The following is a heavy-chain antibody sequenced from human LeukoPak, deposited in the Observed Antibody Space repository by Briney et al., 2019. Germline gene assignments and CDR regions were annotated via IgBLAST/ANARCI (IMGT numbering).Heavy chain of an antibody. CDR1: GGTFSSYA. CDR3: ASTPVAVAGQTYYYYGMDV. D-gene: IGHD6-19*01. V-gene: IGHV1-69*04. Sequence: SVKVSCKASGGTFSSYAISWVRQAPGQGLEWMGRIIPILGIANYAQKFQSRVTITADKSTSTAYMELSSLRSEDTAVYYCASTPVAVAGQTYYYYGMDVWGQGTTVTVSS. J-gene: IGHJ6*02. CDR2: IIPILGIA.